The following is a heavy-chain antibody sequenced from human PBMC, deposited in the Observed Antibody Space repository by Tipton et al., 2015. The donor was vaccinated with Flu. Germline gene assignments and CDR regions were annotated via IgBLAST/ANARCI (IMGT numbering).Heavy chain of an antibody. D-gene: IGHD3-22*01. CDR2: IYHCGST. J-gene: IGHJ4*02. CDR3: AGQRLILDDSSGYYDY. CDR1: GYSISSGYY. V-gene: IGHV4-38-2*01. Sequence: LRLSCAVSGYSISSGYYWGWIRQPPGKGLEWIGSIYHCGSTYYNPSLKSRVTISVDTSKNQFSLKLSSVTASDTAVYYCAGQRLILDDSSGYYDYWGQGTLVTVSS.